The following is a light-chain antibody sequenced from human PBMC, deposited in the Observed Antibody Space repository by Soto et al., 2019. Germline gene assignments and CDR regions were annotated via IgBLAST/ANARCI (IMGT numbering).Light chain of an antibody. CDR1: TGAVTNGPY. J-gene: IGLJ1*01. V-gene: IGLV7-46*01. CDR2: ATT. Sequence: QAVLTQEPSLTVCRGGTVSLTCGSSTGAVTNGPYPYWFQHKPRQAPRTLIYATTNRHSWTPARFSGSLLGGKAALTLSGAQPEDDAEYYCLLSYNGPYVFGTGTKVTAL. CDR3: LLSYNGPYV.